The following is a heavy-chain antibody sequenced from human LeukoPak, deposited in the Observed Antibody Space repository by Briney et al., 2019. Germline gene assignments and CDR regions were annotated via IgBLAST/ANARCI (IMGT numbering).Heavy chain of an antibody. CDR2: INPNSGGT. V-gene: IGHV1-2*02. CDR1: GYTFTGYY. CDR3: ARFRIVGAFFDY. J-gene: IGHJ4*02. D-gene: IGHD1-26*01. Sequence: ASVKVSCTASGYTFTGYYMHWVRQAPGQGLEWMGWINPNSGGTNYAQKFQGRVTMTRDTSISTAYMELSRLRSDDTAVYYCARFRIVGAFFDYWGQGTLVTVSS.